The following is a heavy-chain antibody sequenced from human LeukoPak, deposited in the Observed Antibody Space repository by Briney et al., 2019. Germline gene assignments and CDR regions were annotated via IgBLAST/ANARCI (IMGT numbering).Heavy chain of an antibody. J-gene: IGHJ4*02. CDR3: AREWIAAASY. CDR2: ISSDGSST. Sequence: GGSLRLSCAASGFTFSSYWMHWVRQAPGKGLVWVSRISSDGSSTTYADSVRGRFTISRDNAKNTLYLQMNGLRAEDTAVYYCAREWIAAASYWGQGTLVTVSS. D-gene: IGHD6-13*01. V-gene: IGHV3-74*01. CDR1: GFTFSSYW.